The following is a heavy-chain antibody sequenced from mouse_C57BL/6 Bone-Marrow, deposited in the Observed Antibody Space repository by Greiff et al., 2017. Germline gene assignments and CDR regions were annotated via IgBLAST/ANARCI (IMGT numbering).Heavy chain of an antibody. CDR2: IDPENGDT. CDR3: TTGVTTKDY. D-gene: IGHD2-2*01. CDR1: GFNIKDDY. V-gene: IGHV14-4*01. Sequence: VQLQQSGAELVRPGASVKLSCTASGFNIKDDYMHWVKQRPEQGLEWIGWIDPENGDTEYASKFQGKATITADTSSNTAYLQLSSLTSEDTAVYYCTTGVTTKDYWGQGTTRTVSS. J-gene: IGHJ2*01.